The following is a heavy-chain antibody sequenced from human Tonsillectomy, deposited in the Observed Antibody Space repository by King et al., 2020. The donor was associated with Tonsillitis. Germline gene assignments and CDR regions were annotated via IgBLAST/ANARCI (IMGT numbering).Heavy chain of an antibody. CDR1: GGSISSYY. D-gene: IGHD3-10*01. Sequence: VQLQESGPGLVKPSETLSLTCTVSGGSISSYYWSWIRQPPGKGLEWIGYIYYSGSTNYNPSLKSRVTISVDTSKNQFSLKLSSVTAADTAVYYCASIPLLGYYGSGPLGYFQHRGQGTLVTVSS. J-gene: IGHJ1*01. CDR2: IYYSGST. V-gene: IGHV4-59*01. CDR3: ASIPLLGYYGSGPLGYFQH.